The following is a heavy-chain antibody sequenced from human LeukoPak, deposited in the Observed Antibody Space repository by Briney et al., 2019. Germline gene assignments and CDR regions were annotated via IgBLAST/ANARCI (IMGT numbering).Heavy chain of an antibody. CDR2: ISSRSSYI. Sequence: GGSLRLSCAASGFTLSSYAMNWVRQAPGKGLEWVSSISSRSSYIYYADSVKGRFTISRDNAKNSLYLQMNSLRAEDTAVYYCARARRDGYNLGLDYWGQGTLVTVSS. CDR1: GFTLSSYA. J-gene: IGHJ4*02. V-gene: IGHV3-21*01. CDR3: ARARRDGYNLGLDY. D-gene: IGHD5-24*01.